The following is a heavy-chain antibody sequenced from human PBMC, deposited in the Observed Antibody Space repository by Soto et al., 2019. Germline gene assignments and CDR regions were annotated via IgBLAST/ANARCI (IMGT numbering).Heavy chain of an antibody. D-gene: IGHD7-27*01. CDR3: AKNWNWGSLVH. CDR1: GGSISSYY. V-gene: IGHV4-59*08. Sequence: SETLSLTCTVSGGSISSYYWSWIRQPPGRGLEWIGSIFYSGSTNYNPSLKSRVTISVDTPKNQFSLKLSSVTAADTAVYYCAKNWNWGSLVHWGQGTLVTVSS. J-gene: IGHJ4*02. CDR2: IFYSGST.